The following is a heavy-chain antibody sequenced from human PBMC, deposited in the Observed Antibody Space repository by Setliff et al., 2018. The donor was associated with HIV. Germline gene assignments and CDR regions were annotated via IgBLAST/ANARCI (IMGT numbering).Heavy chain of an antibody. CDR1: GGSISSGSYY. CDR2: IHYSGST. J-gene: IGHJ4*02. D-gene: IGHD1-26*01. CDR3: ARGATREFIVGATIFDY. V-gene: IGHV4-31*03. Sequence: PSETLSLTCTVSGGSISSGSYYWSWIRQHPGKGLEWIGYIHYSGSTHYNPSLKSRVTISVDTSKNQFSLKLSSVTAADTAVYYCARGATREFIVGATIFDYWGQGTLVTVSS.